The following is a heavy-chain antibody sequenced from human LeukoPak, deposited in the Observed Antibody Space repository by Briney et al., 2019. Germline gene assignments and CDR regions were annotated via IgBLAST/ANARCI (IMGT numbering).Heavy chain of an antibody. D-gene: IGHD3-22*01. CDR1: GFIFSTYG. CDR2: ISGSGGST. Sequence: GGSLRLSCAASGFIFSTYGMHWVRQAPGKGLEWVSAISGSGGSTYYADSVKGRFTISRDNSKNTMYLQMNSLRAEDTAVYYCTTYYYDSSGRSGDYWGQGTLVTVSS. V-gene: IGHV3-23*01. J-gene: IGHJ4*02. CDR3: TTYYYDSSGRSGDY.